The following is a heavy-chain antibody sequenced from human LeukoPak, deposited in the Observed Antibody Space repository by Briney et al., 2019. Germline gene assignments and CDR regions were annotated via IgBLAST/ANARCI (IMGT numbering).Heavy chain of an antibody. CDR2: ISWNSGSI. CDR1: GFTFDDYA. D-gene: IGHD1-26*01. Sequence: SLRLSCAASGFTFDDYAMHWVRQAPGKGLEWVSGISWNSGSIGYADSVKGRFTISRDNAKNSLYLQMNSLRAEDTALYYCAKDRGFSGSYCDYWGQGTLVTVSS. J-gene: IGHJ4*02. CDR3: AKDRGFSGSYCDY. V-gene: IGHV3-9*01.